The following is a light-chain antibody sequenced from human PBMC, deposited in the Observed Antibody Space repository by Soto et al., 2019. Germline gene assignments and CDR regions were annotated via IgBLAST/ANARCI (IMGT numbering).Light chain of an antibody. CDR2: YAS. V-gene: IGKV1-33*01. CDR1: HDIGNY. Sequence: DIQMTQSPSSLSVSVGNRVTITCLASHDIGNYLNWYQQKPGKAPKLLIYYASNLETGVSSRFSGSGSGTDFTFTISSLQPEDIATYFCQRYANLPRFIFGPGTKVDI. CDR3: QRYANLPRFI. J-gene: IGKJ3*01.